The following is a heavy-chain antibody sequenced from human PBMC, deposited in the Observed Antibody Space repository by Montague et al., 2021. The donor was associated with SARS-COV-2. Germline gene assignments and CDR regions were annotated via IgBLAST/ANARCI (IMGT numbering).Heavy chain of an antibody. D-gene: IGHD3-10*01. CDR2: IYYSGGI. Sequence: SETLSLTCTVSGGSMSDHYWAWIRQPPGKGLEWLAYIYYSGGINSNASLKSRVSMSVDTPKNQFSLKLTSVTAADTAVYYCARAVSVRRAVNWFDPWGQGTLVTVSS. CDR1: GGSMSDHY. CDR3: ARAVSVRRAVNWFDP. V-gene: IGHV4-59*11. J-gene: IGHJ5*02.